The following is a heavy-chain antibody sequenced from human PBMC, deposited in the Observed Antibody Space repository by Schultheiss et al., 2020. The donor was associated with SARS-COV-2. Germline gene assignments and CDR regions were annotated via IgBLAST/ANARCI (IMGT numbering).Heavy chain of an antibody. Sequence: GGSLRLSCAASGFTFRNYWMHWVRQIPGKGLEWVSSLTDSDGNTYYAGSVEGRFTMSRDSSTNTIYLQMNGLGAEDTAVYYCAKRGTLYYYGMGVWGQGTTVTVSS. J-gene: IGHJ6*02. CDR1: GFTFRNYW. CDR2: LTDSDGNT. V-gene: IGHV3-23*01. CDR3: AKRGTLYYYGMGV.